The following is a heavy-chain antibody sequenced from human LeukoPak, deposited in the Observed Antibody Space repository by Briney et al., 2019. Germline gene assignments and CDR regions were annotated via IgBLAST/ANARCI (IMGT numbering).Heavy chain of an antibody. D-gene: IGHD5-18*01. Sequence: SETLSLTCTVSGYSISSGYYWGWIRQPPGKGLEWIGYIYYSGSTYYNPSLKSRVTISVGTSKNQFSLKLSSVTAADTAVYYCARAGELWLRYWGQGTLVTVSS. CDR1: GYSISSGYY. CDR2: IYYSGST. V-gene: IGHV4-38-2*02. CDR3: ARAGELWLRY. J-gene: IGHJ4*02.